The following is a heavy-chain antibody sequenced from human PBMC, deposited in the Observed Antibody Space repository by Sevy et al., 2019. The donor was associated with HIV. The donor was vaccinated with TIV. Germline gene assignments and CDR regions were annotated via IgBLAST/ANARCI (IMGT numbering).Heavy chain of an antibody. J-gene: IGHJ6*02. CDR3: ARSPELQYQMLYGRQKYNGMDV. V-gene: IGHV3-21*01. CDR2: ITSGSTYT. D-gene: IGHD2-2*02. Sequence: GGSLRLSCAASGFSFSTYSMNWVRQAPGKGLEWVSSITSGSTYTYYVDSVKGRFSISRDNAKNSVFLQMNSLRAEDTAVYYCARSPELQYQMLYGRQKYNGMDVWGQGTMVTVSS. CDR1: GFSFSTYS.